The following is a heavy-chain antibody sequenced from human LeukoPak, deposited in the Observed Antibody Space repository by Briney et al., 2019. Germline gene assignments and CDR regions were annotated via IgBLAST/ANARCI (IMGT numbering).Heavy chain of an antibody. D-gene: IGHD2-2*01. CDR2: IYTSGST. CDR3: ARARSLTPSCHAFDI. CDR1: GGFISSYY. J-gene: IGHJ3*02. Sequence: SQTLSLTCTVSGGFISSYYWSWIRQPAGKGLEWIGRIYTSGSTNYNPSLKSRVTMSVDTSKNQFSLKLSSVTAADTAVYYCARARSLTPSCHAFDIWGQGTMVTVSS. V-gene: IGHV4-4*07.